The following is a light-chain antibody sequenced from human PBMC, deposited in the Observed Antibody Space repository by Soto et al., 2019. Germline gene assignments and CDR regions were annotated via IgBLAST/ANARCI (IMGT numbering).Light chain of an antibody. CDR2: SAS. J-gene: IGKJ1*01. CDR3: QRYGG. Sequence: EIVLTQSPGTLSVSAGERATLSCRASQSVSSSHLAWYQQKPGKAPRLLIYSASSRATGIPDRFRGSGSGTDFTLTLSRLEPEEFAVYYCQRYGGFGQGTKVHIK. CDR1: QSVSSSH. V-gene: IGKV3-20*01.